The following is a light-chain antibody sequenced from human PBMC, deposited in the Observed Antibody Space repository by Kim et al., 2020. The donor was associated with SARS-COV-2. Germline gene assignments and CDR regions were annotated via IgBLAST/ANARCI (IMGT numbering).Light chain of an antibody. J-gene: IGKJ1*01. CDR2: GAS. V-gene: IGKV3-20*01. CDR1: QSVSRSY. CDR3: KQYGTSPWT. Sequence: EIVLTQSPGTLSLSPGERATLSCRASQSVSRSYLAWYQQKPGQAPRLLIYGASSRATGIPDRFSGSGSGTDFTLTISRLEPEDFAVYYCKQYGTSPWTFGPGTKVDIK.